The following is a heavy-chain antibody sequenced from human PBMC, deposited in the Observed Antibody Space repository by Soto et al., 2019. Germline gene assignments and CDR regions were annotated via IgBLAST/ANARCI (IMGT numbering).Heavy chain of an antibody. CDR1: GFTFSSYW. J-gene: IGHJ4*02. D-gene: IGHD3-10*01. Sequence: GGSLRLSCAASGFTFSSYWMSWVRQAPGKGLEWVANIKQDGSEKYYVDSVKGRFTISRDNAKNSLYLQMNSLRAEDTAVYYCARGDYYGSGSSFDYWGQGTLVTVSS. V-gene: IGHV3-7*03. CDR3: ARGDYYGSGSSFDY. CDR2: IKQDGSEK.